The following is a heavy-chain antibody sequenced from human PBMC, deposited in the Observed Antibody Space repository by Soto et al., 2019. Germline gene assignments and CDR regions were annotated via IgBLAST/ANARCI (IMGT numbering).Heavy chain of an antibody. J-gene: IGHJ4*02. Sequence: QITLKESGPTLVKPTQTLTLTCSVSGFSLTADGVGVGWVRQPPGKALEWLTLIYWDDDDRYSRSLMSSLTITSDTSRNQLVLKMTNVNPVDTGTYYCVRQDSRGRYFDYWGQGLLVTVSS. CDR3: VRQDSRGRYFDY. V-gene: IGHV2-5*04. CDR2: IYWDDDD. CDR1: GFSLTADGVG. D-gene: IGHD2-15*01.